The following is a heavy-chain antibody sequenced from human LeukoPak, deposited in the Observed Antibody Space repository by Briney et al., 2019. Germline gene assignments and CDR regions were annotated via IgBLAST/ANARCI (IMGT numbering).Heavy chain of an antibody. CDR3: AKLKQLANGFDY. J-gene: IGHJ4*02. CDR1: GYYFASYW. CDR2: IYPGDSDT. D-gene: IGHD6-6*01. Sequence: GESLKISCKSFGYYFASYWIGWVRQMPGKGLEWMGIIYPGDSDTRYSPSFQGQVTISADKSISTAYLQWSSLKASDTAMYYCAKLKQLANGFDYWGQGTLVTVSS. V-gene: IGHV5-51*01.